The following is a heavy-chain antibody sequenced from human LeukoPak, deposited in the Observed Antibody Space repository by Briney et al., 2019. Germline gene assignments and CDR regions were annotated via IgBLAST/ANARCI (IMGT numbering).Heavy chain of an antibody. V-gene: IGHV3-48*01. Sequence: GGSLRLSCAASGFTFSSYSMNWVRQAPGKGLEWVSYISSSSSTIYYADSVKGRFTISRDNAKNSLYLQMNSLRAEDTAVYYCARDTLVGCLSLRCAYDYWGQGTLVTVSS. J-gene: IGHJ4*02. CDR2: ISSSSSTI. D-gene: IGHD2-15*01. CDR3: ARDTLVGCLSLRCAYDY. CDR1: GFTFSSYS.